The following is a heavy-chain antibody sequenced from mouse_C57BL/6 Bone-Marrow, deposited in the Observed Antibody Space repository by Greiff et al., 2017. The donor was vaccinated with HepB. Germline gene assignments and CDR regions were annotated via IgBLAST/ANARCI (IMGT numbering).Heavy chain of an antibody. J-gene: IGHJ1*03. CDR2: INPSSGYT. Sequence: QVQLQQSGAELAKPGASVKLSCKASGYTFTSYWMHWVKQRPGQGLEWIGYINPSSGYTKYNQKFKDKATLTADKSSSTAYMQLSSLTYEDSAVYYCARWTTVVAQDFDVWGTGTTVTVSS. D-gene: IGHD1-1*01. CDR3: ARWTTVVAQDFDV. V-gene: IGHV1-7*01. CDR1: GYTFTSYW.